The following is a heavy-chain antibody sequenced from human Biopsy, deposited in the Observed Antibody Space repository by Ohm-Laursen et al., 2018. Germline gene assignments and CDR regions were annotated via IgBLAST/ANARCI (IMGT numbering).Heavy chain of an antibody. Sequence: TLSLTCTVSGGSISGSSWSWIRQAPGKGLEWIGYISYSRDTNYNPSLNSRITISVDTSKNQFSLKLTSVTAADTAVYYCAKHGSGWTGDDAFHIWGQGTMVTVSS. V-gene: IGHV4-59*08. D-gene: IGHD6-19*01. CDR3: AKHGSGWTGDDAFHI. CDR1: GGSISGSS. J-gene: IGHJ3*02. CDR2: ISYSRDT.